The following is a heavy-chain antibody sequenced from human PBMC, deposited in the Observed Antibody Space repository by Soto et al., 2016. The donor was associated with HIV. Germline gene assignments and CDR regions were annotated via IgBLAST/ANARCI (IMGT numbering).Heavy chain of an antibody. V-gene: IGHV1-69*01. Sequence: QVQLVQSGAEVKKPGASVKVSCKASGYTFSSYDINWVRQASGQGLEWMGGIIPIFERPNYAQNFQGRLTITADESTNTAYMELSSLRSEDTAVYYCARGGSYYDSSGYYRFDYWGQGTLVTVSS. CDR2: IIPIFERP. J-gene: IGHJ4*02. CDR3: ARGGSYYDSSGYYRFDY. D-gene: IGHD3-22*01. CDR1: GYTFSSYD.